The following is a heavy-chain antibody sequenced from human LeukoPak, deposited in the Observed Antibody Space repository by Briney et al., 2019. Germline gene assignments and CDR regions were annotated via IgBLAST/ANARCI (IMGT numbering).Heavy chain of an antibody. D-gene: IGHD3-16*01. V-gene: IGHV1-8*01. CDR3: ARVPSGGSHEVIDY. CDR2: MNPNSGNT. Sequence: ASVKVSCKASGYTFTSYNINWVRQATGQGLEWMGWMNPNSGNTGYAQKFQGRVTMTRNTSISTAYMELSSLRSEDTAVYYCARVPSGGSHEVIDYWGQGTLVAVSS. J-gene: IGHJ4*02. CDR1: GYTFTSYN.